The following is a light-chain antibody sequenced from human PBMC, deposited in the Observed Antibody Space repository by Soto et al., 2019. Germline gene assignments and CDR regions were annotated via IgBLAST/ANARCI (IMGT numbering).Light chain of an antibody. Sequence: EIVMTQSPATLSVSPGERVTLSCRASQSVSSKLAWYQQKPGQAPRLLIYGASTRATDIPARFSGSGSGTEFTLTISSLQSEDFAVYYCQQYANWPPVTFGQGTRLDI. CDR3: QQYANWPPVT. CDR1: QSVSSK. J-gene: IGKJ5*01. V-gene: IGKV3-15*01. CDR2: GAS.